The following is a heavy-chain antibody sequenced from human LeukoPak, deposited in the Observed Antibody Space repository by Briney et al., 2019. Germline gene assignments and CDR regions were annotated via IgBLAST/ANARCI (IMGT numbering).Heavy chain of an antibody. CDR1: GGSISSYY. V-gene: IGHV4-59*01. Sequence: PSETLSLTCTVSGGSISSYYWSWIRQPPGKGLEWIGYIYYSGSTNYNPSLKSRVTISVDTSKNQFSLKLSSVTAADTAVHYCARSVTPTNWFDPWGQGTLVTVSS. CDR3: ARSVTPTNWFDP. J-gene: IGHJ5*02. CDR2: IYYSGST. D-gene: IGHD4-17*01.